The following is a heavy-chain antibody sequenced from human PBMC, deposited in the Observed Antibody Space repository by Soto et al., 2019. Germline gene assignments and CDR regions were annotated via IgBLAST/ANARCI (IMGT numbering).Heavy chain of an antibody. D-gene: IGHD4-17*01. Sequence: SETLSLTCAVYGGSFSGYYWSWIRQPPGKGLEWIGGINHSGSTNYNPSLKSRVTISVDTSKNQFSLKLSSVTAADTAVYYCARGRRYGDYGPYYFDYWGQGTLVTVSS. CDR1: GGSFSGYY. V-gene: IGHV4-34*01. CDR2: INHSGST. CDR3: ARGRRYGDYGPYYFDY. J-gene: IGHJ4*02.